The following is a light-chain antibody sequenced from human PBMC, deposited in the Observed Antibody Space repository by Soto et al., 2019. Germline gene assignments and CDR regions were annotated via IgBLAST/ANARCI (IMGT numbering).Light chain of an antibody. CDR3: QQVISYPPG. CDR2: AAS. Sequence: DIQLTQSPSFLSASVGDRVTITCRASQGISTFLAWYQQRPGKAPKLLIYAASNLQSGVPSRFSGSGSGTEFTLTISSPQPEDFATYYCQQVISYPPGFGPGTKVDIK. CDR1: QGISTF. J-gene: IGKJ3*01. V-gene: IGKV1-9*01.